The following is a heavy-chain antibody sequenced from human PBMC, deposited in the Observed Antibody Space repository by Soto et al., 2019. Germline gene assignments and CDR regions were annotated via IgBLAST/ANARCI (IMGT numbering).Heavy chain of an antibody. V-gene: IGHV1-3*01. CDR1: GYTFTSYA. CDR2: INAGNGNT. CDR3: ARDLGFGLSDY. J-gene: IGHJ4*02. D-gene: IGHD3-10*01. Sequence: QVQLVQSGAEVKKPGASVKVSCKASGYTFTSYAMYWVRQAPGQRLEWMGWINAGNGNTKCSQKFQGRVTITRDTSASTAYMELSSLRSEDTAVYYCARDLGFGLSDYWGQGTLVTVSS.